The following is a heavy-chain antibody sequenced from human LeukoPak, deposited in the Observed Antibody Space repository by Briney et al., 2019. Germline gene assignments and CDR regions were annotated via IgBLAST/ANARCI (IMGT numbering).Heavy chain of an antibody. V-gene: IGHV3-21*01. J-gene: IGHJ4*02. CDR1: GFTFSSYS. CDR2: ISSSSSYI. CDR3: ARERPRIRERSNFDY. Sequence: GGSLRLSCAASGFTFSSYSMNWVRQAPGKGLEWVSSISSSSSYIYYADSVKGRFTISRDNAKNSLYLQMNSLRAEDTAVYYCARERPRIRERSNFDYWGQGTLVTVSS. D-gene: IGHD1-1*01.